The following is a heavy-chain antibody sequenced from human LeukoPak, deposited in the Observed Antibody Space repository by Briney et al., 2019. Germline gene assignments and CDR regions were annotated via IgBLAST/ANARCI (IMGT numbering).Heavy chain of an antibody. J-gene: IGHJ6*02. CDR2: IYPGDSIT. CDR1: GYNFTTKW. Sequence: GESLKISCQGSGYNFTTKWIGWVRQMPGKGLEWMGIIYPGDSITIYSPSFQGQVFISADRSIRTAYLQWRSLKASDTAMYYCARHESVFSMDVWGQGTTVTVSS. CDR3: ARHESVFSMDV. V-gene: IGHV5-51*01.